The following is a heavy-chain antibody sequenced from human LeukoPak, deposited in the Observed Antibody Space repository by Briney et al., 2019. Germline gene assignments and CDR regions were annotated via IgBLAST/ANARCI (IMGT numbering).Heavy chain of an antibody. Sequence: SETLSLTCAVYGGSFSGYYWSWIRQPPGKGLEWIGEINHSGSTNYNPPLKSRVTISVDTSKNQFSLKLSSVTAADTAVYYCARGRGVRGVIPYYYYGMDVWGQGTTVTVSS. D-gene: IGHD3-10*01. CDR3: ARGRGVRGVIPYYYYGMDV. V-gene: IGHV4-34*01. CDR2: INHSGST. CDR1: GGSFSGYY. J-gene: IGHJ6*02.